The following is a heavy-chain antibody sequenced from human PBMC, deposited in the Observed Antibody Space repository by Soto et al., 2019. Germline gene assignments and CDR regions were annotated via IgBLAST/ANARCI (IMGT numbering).Heavy chain of an antibody. D-gene: IGHD6-19*01. Sequence: GGSLRLSCEASGFTFSRVSMNWVRQVPGKGLEWVSGLTGNGGTTYYADSVKGRLTISRDNSKNTLYLQMNSLRAEDTAVYYCAKDLFVVAGTIDAFDIWGQGTMVTVS. V-gene: IGHV3-23*01. CDR2: LTGNGGTT. CDR1: GFTFSRVS. J-gene: IGHJ3*02. CDR3: AKDLFVVAGTIDAFDI.